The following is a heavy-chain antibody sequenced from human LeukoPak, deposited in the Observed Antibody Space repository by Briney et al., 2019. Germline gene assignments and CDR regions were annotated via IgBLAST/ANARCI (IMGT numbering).Heavy chain of an antibody. CDR3: ARSLTTLTYEGY. V-gene: IGHV3-21*01. CDR1: GVTLSNYA. Sequence: PGGSLRLSCVASGVTLSNYAMSWARQAPGKGLEWVSSINSGSTYTYYTESVKGRFTVSRDNAKNSLFLQMNSLRAEDTAIYYCARSLTTLTYEGYWGQGTLVTVSS. J-gene: IGHJ4*02. CDR2: INSGSTYT. D-gene: IGHD1-1*01.